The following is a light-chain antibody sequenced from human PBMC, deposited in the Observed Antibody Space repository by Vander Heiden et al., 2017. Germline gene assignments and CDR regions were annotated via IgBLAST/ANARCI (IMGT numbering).Light chain of an antibody. CDR3: QQRSNWPLT. CDR1: QSVSSY. Sequence: IVLTQSPATLSLSPASTATLSCRASQSVSSYLAWYQQKPGQAPRLLIYDASNRATGIPARFSGSGSGTDFTLTISSLEPEDVAVYYCQQRSNWPLTFGGGTKVEIK. J-gene: IGKJ4*01. CDR2: DAS. V-gene: IGKV3-11*01.